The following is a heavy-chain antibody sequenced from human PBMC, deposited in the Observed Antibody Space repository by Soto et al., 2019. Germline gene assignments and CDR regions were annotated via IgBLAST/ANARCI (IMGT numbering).Heavy chain of an antibody. V-gene: IGHV4-39*01. CDR2: VVYSGAS. CDR3: ARHVGIGLRDFEY. D-gene: IGHD2-8*01. Sequence: QLQLQESGPELVKPSETLSLHCADSCYSITTDSYWWGWIRQPPGKGLEWIGSVVYSGASYDNPSPKTRVTIAGDTSKNQFSLVLTSMTAADTAVYYFARHVGIGLRDFEYWGQGRLVTVSS. CDR1: CYSITTDSYW. J-gene: IGHJ4*02.